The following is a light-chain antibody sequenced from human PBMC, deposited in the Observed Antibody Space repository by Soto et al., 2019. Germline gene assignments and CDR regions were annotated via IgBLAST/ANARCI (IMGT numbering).Light chain of an antibody. J-gene: IGKJ5*01. CDR1: QGISSA. CDR3: QLIT. V-gene: IGKV1-13*02. CDR2: DAS. Sequence: AIPLTQSPSSLSASVGDRVTITCRASQGISSALAWYQQKPGKAPKLLIYDASSLESGVPSRFSGSGSGTDFTLTISSLQPEDFATYYCQLITFGQGTRLEI.